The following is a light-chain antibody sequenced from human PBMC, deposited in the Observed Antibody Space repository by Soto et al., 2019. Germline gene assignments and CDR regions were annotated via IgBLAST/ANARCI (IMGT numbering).Light chain of an antibody. CDR1: QSVSSNS. CDR3: QQYGSSLIT. J-gene: IGKJ5*01. V-gene: IGKV3-20*01. Sequence: EIVVTQSPGPLSLSKGERATLSCRASQSVSSNSLAWYHQKPGQPPRLLMYGASSRATGIPDRFSSSGSGTDFTLTISRLEPEDFAMYYCQQYGSSLITFGQGTRLEVK. CDR2: GAS.